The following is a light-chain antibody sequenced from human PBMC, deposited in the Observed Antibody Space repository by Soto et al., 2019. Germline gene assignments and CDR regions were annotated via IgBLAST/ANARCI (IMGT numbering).Light chain of an antibody. CDR2: ATS. CDR1: QDIGSW. CDR3: QQANRLPIT. V-gene: IGKV1D-12*01. J-gene: IGKJ5*01. Sequence: DIQMTQSPSSVSASVGDRVTITCRASQDIGSWVAWYQQKPGEAPKLLIYATSTLQSGVPSRFSGSGSATDFTLTISSLQPEDFATYYCQQANRLPITFGQGTRLDIK.